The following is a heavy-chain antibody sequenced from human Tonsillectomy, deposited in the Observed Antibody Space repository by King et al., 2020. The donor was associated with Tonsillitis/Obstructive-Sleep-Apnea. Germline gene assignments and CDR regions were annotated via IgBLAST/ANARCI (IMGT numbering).Heavy chain of an antibody. J-gene: IGHJ4*02. Sequence: VQLPQWGAGLLKPSETLSLTCAVYGGSFSDYYWSWIRQPPGKGLEWIGEINPSGRTNYNPSLTSRVTMLVDTSKNQFSLKLKSVTAADTAVYYCARGDILTGYYASTDFDYWGQGTLVTVSS. CDR3: ARGDILTGYYASTDFDY. CDR2: INPSGRT. CDR1: GGSFSDYY. V-gene: IGHV4-34*01. D-gene: IGHD3-9*01.